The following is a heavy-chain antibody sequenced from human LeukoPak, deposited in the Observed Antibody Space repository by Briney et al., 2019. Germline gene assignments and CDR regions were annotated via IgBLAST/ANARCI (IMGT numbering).Heavy chain of an antibody. V-gene: IGHV3-23*01. Sequence: GGSLRLSCAASGFTFSTYVTNWFRQAPGKGLEWVSTISVGAEYISYADSVKGRFTISRDDSNNALYLQMHSLRAEDTALYYCASGPPFLKYFEYWGQGTLVTVSS. CDR2: ISVGAEYI. D-gene: IGHD3-3*01. CDR1: GFTFSTYV. CDR3: ASGPPFLKYFEY. J-gene: IGHJ4*02.